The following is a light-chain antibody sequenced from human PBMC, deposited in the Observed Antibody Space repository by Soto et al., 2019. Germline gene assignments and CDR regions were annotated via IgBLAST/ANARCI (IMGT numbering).Light chain of an antibody. V-gene: IGLV2-23*02. J-gene: IGLJ1*01. Sequence: QSALTQPASVSGSPGQSITISCSGTAVSYQLVSCYQQQPGKAPKLILYNVTRRPSGVSNRFSGFKSGTTASLKITGLQAEDEADYYCCSFVGVTNDVFGNGTKLTVL. CDR1: AVSYQL. CDR3: CSFVGVTNDV. CDR2: NVT.